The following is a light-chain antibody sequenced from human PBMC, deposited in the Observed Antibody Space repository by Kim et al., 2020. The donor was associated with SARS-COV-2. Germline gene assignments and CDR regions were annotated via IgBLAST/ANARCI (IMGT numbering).Light chain of an antibody. CDR2: EVS. V-gene: IGLV2-18*02. Sequence: QAVAVPGTGASSDVGGYGRVSWYQQPRGAAPKVIIYEVSDQHSGVPDHISGAKSSNTAALTISRLQAEDEADYYCSSFTTSATYVFGTGTKVTVL. CDR1: SSDVGGYGR. CDR3: SSFTTSATYV. J-gene: IGLJ1*01.